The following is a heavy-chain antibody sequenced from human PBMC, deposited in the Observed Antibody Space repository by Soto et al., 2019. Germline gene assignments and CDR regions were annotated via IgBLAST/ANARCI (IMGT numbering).Heavy chain of an antibody. D-gene: IGHD5-12*01. J-gene: IGHJ6*02. CDR3: ARRLVATTKTYYYYYGMDV. V-gene: IGHV3-21*01. CDR2: ISSSSSYI. CDR1: GFTFSSYS. Sequence: PGGSLRLSCAASGFTFSSYSMNWVRQAPGKGLEWVSSISSSSSYIYYADSVKGRFTISRDNAKNSLYLQMNSLRAEDTAVYYCARRLVATTKTYYYYYGMDVWGQGTTVTV.